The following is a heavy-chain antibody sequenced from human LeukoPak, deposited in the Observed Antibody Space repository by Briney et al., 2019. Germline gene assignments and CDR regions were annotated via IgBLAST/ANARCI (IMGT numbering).Heavy chain of an antibody. Sequence: PGGSLRLSCAASGFTFSSYGMHWVRQAPGKGLEWVAVISYGGSNKYYADSVKGRFTISRDNSKNTLYLQMNSLRAEDAAVYYCATGLAVAGDYWGQGTLVTVSS. V-gene: IGHV3-30*03. D-gene: IGHD6-19*01. CDR3: ATGLAVAGDY. J-gene: IGHJ4*02. CDR2: ISYGGSNK. CDR1: GFTFSSYG.